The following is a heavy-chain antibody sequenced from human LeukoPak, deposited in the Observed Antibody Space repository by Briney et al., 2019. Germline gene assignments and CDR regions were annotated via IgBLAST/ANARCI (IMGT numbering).Heavy chain of an antibody. Sequence: PGGSLRLSCAASGFTFSSFSMHWVRQAPGNGLEWVAVISNDGSHRYYADSVKGRFTISRDNFKNTLSLEMNTLRPEDTALFYCARDPNRLADYGGDYFDHWGQGTLVTVSS. CDR2: ISNDGSHR. J-gene: IGHJ4*02. V-gene: IGHV3-30*04. D-gene: IGHD4-23*01. CDR1: GFTFSSFS. CDR3: ARDPNRLADYGGDYFDH.